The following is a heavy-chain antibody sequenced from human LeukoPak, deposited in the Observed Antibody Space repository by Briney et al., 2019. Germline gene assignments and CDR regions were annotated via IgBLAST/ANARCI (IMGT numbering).Heavy chain of an antibody. J-gene: IGHJ3*02. CDR3: AKDVRDSSGYYYRPDAFDI. Sequence: GGSLRLSCAASGFTFSSYAMHWVRQAPGKGLEWVAVISYDGSNKYYADSVKGRFTISRDNSKNTLYLQMNSLRAEDTAVYYCAKDVRDSSGYYYRPDAFDIWGQGTMVTVSS. CDR2: ISYDGSNK. D-gene: IGHD3-22*01. CDR1: GFTFSSYA. V-gene: IGHV3-30*04.